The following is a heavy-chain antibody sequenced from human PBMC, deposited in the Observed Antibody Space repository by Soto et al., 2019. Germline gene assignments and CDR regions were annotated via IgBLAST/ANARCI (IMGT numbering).Heavy chain of an antibody. J-gene: IGHJ4*02. CDR1: GFTFDDYA. Sequence: QPGGSLRLSCAASGFTFDDYAMHWVRQAPGKGLEWVSGISWNSGSIGYADSVKGRFTISRDNAKNSLYLQMNSLRAEDTALYYCAKTGRILTAMVPYFDYWGQGTLVTVSS. CDR3: AKTGRILTAMVPYFDY. D-gene: IGHD5-18*01. CDR2: ISWNSGSI. V-gene: IGHV3-9*01.